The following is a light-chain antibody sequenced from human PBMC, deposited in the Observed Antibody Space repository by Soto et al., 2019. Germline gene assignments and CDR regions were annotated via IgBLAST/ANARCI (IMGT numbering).Light chain of an antibody. J-gene: IGKJ1*01. CDR3: QQYGSSPRT. V-gene: IGKV3-20*01. CDR1: QSVTDNY. CDR2: AAS. Sequence: EIVLTQSPATLSLSPGERATLCCRASQSVTDNYLAWYQQKPGQAPRLLIYAASGRVTGIPDRFSGSGSGTDFTLTISRLEPEDFAVYYCQQYGSSPRTFGQGTKVDIK.